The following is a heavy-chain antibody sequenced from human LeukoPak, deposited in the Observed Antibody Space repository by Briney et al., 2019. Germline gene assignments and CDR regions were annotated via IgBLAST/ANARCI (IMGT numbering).Heavy chain of an antibody. J-gene: IGHJ6*02. V-gene: IGHV4-30-4*01. Sequence: SETLSLTCTVSGGSISSGDYYWSWIRQPPGKGLEWIGYIYYSGSTYYNPSLKSRVTISVDKSKNQFSLKLSSVTAADTAVYYCARGGPYGDYYYYYGMDVWGQGTTVTVSS. CDR2: IYYSGST. CDR1: GGSISSGDYY. CDR3: ARGGPYGDYYYYYGMDV. D-gene: IGHD4-17*01.